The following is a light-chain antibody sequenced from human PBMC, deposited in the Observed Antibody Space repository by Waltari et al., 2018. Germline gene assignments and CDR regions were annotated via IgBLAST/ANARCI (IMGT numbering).Light chain of an antibody. CDR3: QQFFTYPWT. J-gene: IGKJ1*01. CDR2: KAS. Sequence: DIQMTQSPSRVSSYVGGRVSITCRATQNVNKWMAWYQQRPGQAPKRLIYKASSLQSGVPSRFRGGGSGTQFTLTIDSLQPDDFATYYCQQFFTYPWTFGQGTTVEVK. CDR1: QNVNKW. V-gene: IGKV1-5*03.